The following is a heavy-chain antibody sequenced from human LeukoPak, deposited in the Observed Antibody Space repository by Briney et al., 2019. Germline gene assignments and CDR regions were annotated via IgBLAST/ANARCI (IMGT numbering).Heavy chain of an antibody. Sequence: ASVKVSCKTSGHSINTFGITWVRQAPGQGLEWIGWMSSDNGNTNYADKFQGRVTITRDTSRTTAYMELRSLRSDDTAVYFCANVAKGRYLFYYMDVWGAGTTVTVSS. CDR3: ANVAKGRYLFYYMDV. D-gene: IGHD1-26*01. CDR1: GHSINTFG. J-gene: IGHJ6*03. V-gene: IGHV1-18*01. CDR2: MSSDNGNT.